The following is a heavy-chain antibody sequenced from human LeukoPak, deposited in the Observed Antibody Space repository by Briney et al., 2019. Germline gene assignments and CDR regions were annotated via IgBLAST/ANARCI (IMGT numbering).Heavy chain of an antibody. J-gene: IGHJ6*02. Sequence: GGSLRLSCAASGFTFSSYAMSWVRQAPGKGLEWVSVIYSGGSTYYADSVKGRFTISRDNSKNTLYLQMNSLRAEDTAVYYCARGVRGSYYGMDVWGQGTTVTVSS. CDR1: GFTFSSYA. CDR2: IYSGGST. CDR3: ARGVRGSYYGMDV. V-gene: IGHV3-53*01. D-gene: IGHD3-10*01.